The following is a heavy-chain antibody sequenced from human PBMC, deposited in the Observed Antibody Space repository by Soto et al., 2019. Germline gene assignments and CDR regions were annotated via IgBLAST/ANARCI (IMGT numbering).Heavy chain of an antibody. V-gene: IGHV4-59*01. Sequence: QVQLQESGPGLVKPSETLSLTCTVSCGSTSDYYWNWIRQPPGQGLEWIGYIHYSGNNNYNPSLKRRVTMSVDTSRNQFSLKLSSVTAADTAVYYCAKWSSAMKASAVWGQGTIVTVSS. CDR2: IHYSGNN. J-gene: IGHJ3*01. D-gene: IGHD5-18*01. CDR3: AKWSSAMKASAV. CDR1: CGSTSDYY.